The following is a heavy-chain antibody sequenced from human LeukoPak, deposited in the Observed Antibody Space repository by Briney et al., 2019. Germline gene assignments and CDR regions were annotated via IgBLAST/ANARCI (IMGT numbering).Heavy chain of an antibody. V-gene: IGHV4-31*03. Sequence: SEALSLTCTVSGDSISRGYYWVWIRQPPGKGLEWIGYIHSSGNTYYNPSLQNRLIISRDTTEDPLSLTLTSVTAADTAVYFCASGYGSGWLDSWGQGTQVTVSS. J-gene: IGHJ5*01. D-gene: IGHD3-22*01. CDR3: ASGYGSGWLDS. CDR1: GDSISRGYY. CDR2: IHSSGNT.